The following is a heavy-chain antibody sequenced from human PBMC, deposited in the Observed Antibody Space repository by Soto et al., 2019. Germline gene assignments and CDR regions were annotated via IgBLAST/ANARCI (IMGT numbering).Heavy chain of an antibody. Sequence: SETLSLTCTVSGDSIRSGNRYWSWIRQPPGTGLEWIWYIYYSGSTYYSPSLKSRVTISVDTSKNQSSLKLSSMTAADTAVYYCARVDILTEYGCMYVWGQGTTVTV. CDR1: GDSIRSGNRY. V-gene: IGHV4-30-4*01. D-gene: IGHD3-9*01. J-gene: IGHJ6*02. CDR2: IYYSGST. CDR3: ARVDILTEYGCMYV.